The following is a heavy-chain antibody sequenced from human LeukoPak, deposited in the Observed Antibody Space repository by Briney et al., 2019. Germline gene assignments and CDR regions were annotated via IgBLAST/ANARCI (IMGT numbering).Heavy chain of an antibody. J-gene: IGHJ6*03. CDR3: ARGARNWNPGYMDV. CDR2: ISGDSDNK. V-gene: IGHV3-43*02. Sequence: GGSLRLSCAASGFNVAAYAMYWVRQPPGKSLEWVSLISGDSDNKYSAASVKGRFTISRDNAKNSLFLQMNSLRAEDTAVYYCARGARNWNPGYMDVWGKGTTVTVSS. CDR1: GFNVAAYA. D-gene: IGHD1-20*01.